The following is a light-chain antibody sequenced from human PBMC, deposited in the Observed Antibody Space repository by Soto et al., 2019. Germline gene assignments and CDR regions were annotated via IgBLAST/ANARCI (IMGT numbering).Light chain of an antibody. CDR3: MQGTHWPPYT. CDR2: KVS. J-gene: IGKJ2*01. CDR1: QSLAYSDGNTY. V-gene: IGKV2-30*01. Sequence: DVVMTQSPLSLPVTLGQPASISCRSSQSLAYSDGNTYLNWFQQRPGQSPRRLIYKVSNRDSGVPDRFRGSVSDTDFTLKISRVEAEDVGVYYCMQGTHWPPYTFGQGTKLEIK.